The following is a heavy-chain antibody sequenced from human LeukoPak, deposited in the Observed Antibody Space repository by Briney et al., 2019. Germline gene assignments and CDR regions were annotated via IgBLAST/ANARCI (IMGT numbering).Heavy chain of an antibody. Sequence: PGGSLRLSCAASGLTFSSYAMTWVRQVPGKGLEWVSAISRGGGTTSHADSVKGRFTTSRDNSKNALYLQMNSLRPEDTAVYYCAKGYSSDWYYFDNWGQGTLVTVSS. CDR1: GLTFSSYA. J-gene: IGHJ4*02. D-gene: IGHD6-19*01. CDR2: ISRGGGTT. CDR3: AKGYSSDWYYFDN. V-gene: IGHV3-23*01.